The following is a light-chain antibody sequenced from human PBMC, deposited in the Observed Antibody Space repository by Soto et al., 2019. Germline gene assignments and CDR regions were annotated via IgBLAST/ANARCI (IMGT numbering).Light chain of an antibody. J-gene: IGLJ2*01. CDR2: EVS. CDR3: SSYTSSSTLV. CDR1: SSDVGSYSL. Sequence: QSALTQPASVSGSPGQSITFSCTGTSSDVGSYSLVSWYQQHPGKAPKLMIYEVSNRPSGVSNRFSGSKSGNTASLTISGLQAEDEADYYCSSYTSSSTLVFGGGTKLTVL. V-gene: IGLV2-14*02.